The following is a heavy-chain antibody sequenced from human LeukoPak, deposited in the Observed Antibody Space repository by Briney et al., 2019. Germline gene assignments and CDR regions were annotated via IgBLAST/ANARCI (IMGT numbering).Heavy chain of an antibody. CDR3: AGSTVINGAFDI. Sequence: GEYLRIPCKASGNIFSCYWISWMRQMPGVGLEWKGKIDLTDSYTSYGPSVKGYVTISTDKTIDTAYLQGRSLKASDTAMYYCAGSTVINGAFDIWGQGTIVIVSS. CDR1: GNIFSCYW. CDR2: IDLTDSYT. J-gene: IGHJ3*02. D-gene: IGHD4-17*01. V-gene: IGHV5-10-1*01.